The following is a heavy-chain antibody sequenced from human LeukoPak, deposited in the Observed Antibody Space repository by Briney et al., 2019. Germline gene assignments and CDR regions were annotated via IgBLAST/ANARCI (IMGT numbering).Heavy chain of an antibody. J-gene: IGHJ6*02. Sequence: ASVKVSCKASGYTFTGYYMHWVRQAPGQGLEWMGWINPNSGGTNCAQKFQGRVTMTRDTSISTAYMELSRLRSDDTAVYYCARVPRCGSGGSCPFQTYYYYGMDVWGQGTTVTVSS. D-gene: IGHD2-15*01. CDR3: ARVPRCGSGGSCPFQTYYYYGMDV. CDR1: GYTFTGYY. CDR2: INPNSGGT. V-gene: IGHV1-2*02.